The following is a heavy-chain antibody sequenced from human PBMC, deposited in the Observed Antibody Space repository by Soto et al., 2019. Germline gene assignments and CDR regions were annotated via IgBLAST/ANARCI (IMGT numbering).Heavy chain of an antibody. CDR3: AKVPHNRWLPNYFDY. D-gene: IGHD3-22*01. CDR2: ISGSGGST. Sequence: GGSLRLSCAASGFTFGSYALSWVRQAPGKGLEWVSAISGSGGSTYYADSVKGRFTISRDNSKNTLYLQMNSLRAEDTAVYYCAKVPHNRWLPNYFDYWGQGTLVTVSS. J-gene: IGHJ4*02. V-gene: IGHV3-23*01. CDR1: GFTFGSYA.